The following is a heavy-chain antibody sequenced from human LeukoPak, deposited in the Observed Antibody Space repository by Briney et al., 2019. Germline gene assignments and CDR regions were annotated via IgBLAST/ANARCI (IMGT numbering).Heavy chain of an antibody. J-gene: IGHJ4*02. CDR2: INAGNGNT. CDR3: ASGDWNYFDY. Sequence: GASVKVSCKASGYTFTRYPIHWVRQAPGQRLEWMGWINAGNGNTRYSQLFQGRVTITRVTSASTAYMELSSLRSEDTAVYYCASGDWNYFDYWGQGTLVTVSS. V-gene: IGHV1-3*01. CDR1: GYTFTRYP. D-gene: IGHD2-21*01.